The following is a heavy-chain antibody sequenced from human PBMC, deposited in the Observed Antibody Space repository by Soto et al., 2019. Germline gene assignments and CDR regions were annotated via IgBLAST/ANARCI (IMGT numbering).Heavy chain of an antibody. D-gene: IGHD3-10*01. CDR1: GFTVSSNC. V-gene: IGHV3-53*04. CDR3: ARVGMVRGFDP. J-gene: IGHJ5*02. Sequence: EVQQVESGGGLVQPGGSLRLSCAASGFTVSSNCMSWVRQAPGKGLEWVSVIYSGGSTYYADSVKGLFTISRHNSKNTLYLQMNSLRAEDTAVYYCARVGMVRGFDPWGQGTLVTVS. CDR2: IYSGGST.